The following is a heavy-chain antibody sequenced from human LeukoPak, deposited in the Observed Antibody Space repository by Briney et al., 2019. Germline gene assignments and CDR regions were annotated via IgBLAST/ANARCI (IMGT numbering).Heavy chain of an antibody. CDR1: GFTFSNYN. D-gene: IGHD3-22*01. Sequence: PGGSLRLSCAASGFTFSNYNMNWVRQAPGKGLEWVSSISRSSIYKYYADSMKGRFTISRDNSKNTLYLQLNSLRVEDTAVYYCAREHGRSGYFDYWGQGTLVSVSS. CDR2: ISRSSIYK. CDR3: AREHGRSGYFDY. J-gene: IGHJ4*02. V-gene: IGHV3-21*01.